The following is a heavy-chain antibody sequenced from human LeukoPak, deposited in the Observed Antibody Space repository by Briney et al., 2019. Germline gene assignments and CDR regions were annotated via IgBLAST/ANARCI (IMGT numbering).Heavy chain of an antibody. CDR1: GGSISSYY. D-gene: IGHD3-9*01. J-gene: IGHJ5*02. V-gene: IGHV4-59*08. Sequence: SETPSLTCTVSGGSISSYYWSWIRQPPGKGLEWIGYIYYSGSTNYNPSLKSRVTISVDTSKNQFSLKLSSVTAADTAVYYCARLSMDYDILTGYYSWFDPWGQGTLVTVSS. CDR2: IYYSGST. CDR3: ARLSMDYDILTGYYSWFDP.